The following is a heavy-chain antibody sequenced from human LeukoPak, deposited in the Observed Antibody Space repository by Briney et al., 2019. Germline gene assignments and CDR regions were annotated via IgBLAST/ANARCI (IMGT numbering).Heavy chain of an antibody. V-gene: IGHV4-59*01. Sequence: PSETLSPTCTVSGGSINTYYWSWIRQPPGKGLEWLGYIYSDGSTNYNPSLKSRLTISVDTSKNQFSLKLSSVIAADTAVYYCARLLSSGRSDYWGQGTLVTVSS. CDR3: ARLLSSGRSDY. J-gene: IGHJ4*02. CDR2: IYSDGST. D-gene: IGHD3-22*01. CDR1: GGSINTYY.